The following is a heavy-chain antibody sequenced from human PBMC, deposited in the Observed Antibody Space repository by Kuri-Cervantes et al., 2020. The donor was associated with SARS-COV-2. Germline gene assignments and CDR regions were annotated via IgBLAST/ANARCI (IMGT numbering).Heavy chain of an antibody. CDR1: GFIFSTSG. CDR3: AKVPYDYVWGSYRYTYYYYGMDV. Sequence: GGSLRLSCAASGFIFSTSGMHWVRQAPGKGLEWVALISYDGGNTYYADSAQGRFTISRDNSEKTLYLEMNSLRAEDTAVYYCAKVPYDYVWGSYRYTYYYYGMDVWGQGTTVTVSS. J-gene: IGHJ6*02. D-gene: IGHD3-16*02. V-gene: IGHV3-30*18. CDR2: ISYDGGNT.